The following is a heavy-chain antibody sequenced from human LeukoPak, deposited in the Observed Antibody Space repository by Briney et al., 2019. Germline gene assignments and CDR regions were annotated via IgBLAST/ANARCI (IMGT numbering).Heavy chain of an antibody. Sequence: GRSLRLSCAASGFTFSDYEMNWVRQAPGKGLEWVSYISSSGNTIFYADSVKGRFTISRDDAENSLYLQMNSLGVEDTAVYYCGRVALDTSMIHYWGQGTLVTVSS. V-gene: IGHV3-48*03. CDR3: GRVALDTSMIHY. J-gene: IGHJ4*02. CDR1: GFTFSDYE. D-gene: IGHD5-18*01. CDR2: ISSSGNTI.